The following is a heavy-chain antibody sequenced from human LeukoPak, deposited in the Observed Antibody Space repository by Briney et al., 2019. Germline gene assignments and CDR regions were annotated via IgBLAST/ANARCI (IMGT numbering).Heavy chain of an antibody. CDR2: ISYDGSNK. Sequence: GGSLRLSCAASGFTFSSYGMHWVRQAPGKGLEWVAVISYDGSNKYYADSVKGRFTISRDNSENTLYLQMNSLRAEDTAVYYCAKVVRGGDFWSGYYYGMDVWGQGTTVTVSS. D-gene: IGHD3-3*01. CDR3: AKVVRGGDFWSGYYYGMDV. J-gene: IGHJ6*02. V-gene: IGHV3-30*18. CDR1: GFTFSSYG.